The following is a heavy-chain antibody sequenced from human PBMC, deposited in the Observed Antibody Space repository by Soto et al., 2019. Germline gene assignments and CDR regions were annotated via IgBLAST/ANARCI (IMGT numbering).Heavy chain of an antibody. D-gene: IGHD2-21*01. Sequence: QGQLLQSGDEVKKPGASVRVSCRASGYDFTSYGISWVRQAPGQGLEWVSWISAYNGKRDTAQKFQGRVTMTLDTSTDTAHMELVDLTSADTAVYYCARGRIVASIHDAFEILGQGTMVAVSS. V-gene: IGHV1-18*01. CDR2: ISAYNGKR. CDR3: ARGRIVASIHDAFEI. CDR1: GYDFTSYG. J-gene: IGHJ3*02.